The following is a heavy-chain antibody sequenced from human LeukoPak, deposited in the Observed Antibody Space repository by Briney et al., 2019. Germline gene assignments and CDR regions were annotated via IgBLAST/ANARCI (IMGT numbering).Heavy chain of an antibody. D-gene: IGHD3-10*01. Sequence: SETLSLTCTVSGGSISSSSYYWGWIRQPPGRGLEWNVCIYYSGSTYYNPSLKSQVTISVDTAKNQFSLKLSSVTAADTAVYYCAREGWFGETYYMDVWGKGTTVTISS. CDR2: IYYSGST. CDR3: AREGWFGETYYMDV. J-gene: IGHJ6*03. CDR1: GGSISSSSYY. V-gene: IGHV4-39*02.